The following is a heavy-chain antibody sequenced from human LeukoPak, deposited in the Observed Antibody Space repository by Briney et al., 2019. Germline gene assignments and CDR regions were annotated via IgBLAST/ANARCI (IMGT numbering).Heavy chain of an antibody. CDR3: ARDGSSEDAFDI. D-gene: IGHD6-19*01. J-gene: IGHJ3*02. CDR1: GGTFSSYA. CDR2: IIPILGIA. V-gene: IGHV1-69*04. Sequence: GSSVKVSCKASGGTFSSYAISWVRRAPGQGLEWMGRIIPILGIANYAQKFQGRVTITADKSTSTAYMELSSLRSEDTAVYYCARDGSSEDAFDIWGQGTMVTVSS.